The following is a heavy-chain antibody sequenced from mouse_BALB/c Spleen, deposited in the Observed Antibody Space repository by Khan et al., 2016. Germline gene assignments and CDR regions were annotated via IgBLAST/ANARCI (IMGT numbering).Heavy chain of an antibody. V-gene: IGHV2-2*02. Sequence: QVQLKQSGPGLVQPSQSLSITCTVSGFSLTSYGVHWVRQSPGKGLEWLGVIWSGGSTDYNAAFISRLSISKDNSKSQVFFKMNSLQANDTAIYYCARKDRYGYFDVGGAGTTVTVSS. CDR2: IWSGGST. CDR3: ARKDRYGYFDV. CDR1: GFSLTSYG. D-gene: IGHD2-14*01. J-gene: IGHJ1*01.